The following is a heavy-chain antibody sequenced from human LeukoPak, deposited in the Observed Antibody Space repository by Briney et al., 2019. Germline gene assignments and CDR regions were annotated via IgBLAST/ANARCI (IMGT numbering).Heavy chain of an antibody. CDR3: ARVQSEGIFPDS. Sequence: GGSLRLSSAASGFTFSSYSMNWVRQAPGKGLEWVSFISSSSSYISYADSVMGRFTISRDNAKNSLYLQMNSLRAKDTALYYCARVQSEGIFPDSWGQGTLVTVSS. J-gene: IGHJ4*02. D-gene: IGHD2/OR15-2a*01. CDR2: ISSSSSYI. CDR1: GFTFSSYS. V-gene: IGHV3-21*01.